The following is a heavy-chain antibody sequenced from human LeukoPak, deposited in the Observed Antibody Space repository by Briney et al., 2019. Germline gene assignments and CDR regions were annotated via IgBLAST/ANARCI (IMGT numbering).Heavy chain of an antibody. CDR2: IYTSGST. Sequence: PSETLCLTXAVSGGSTCSYYWSWIRPTAGKGLEWIGRIYTSGSTNYHPSLKSRVTMSVDTSKNQFSLKLSSVTAAHTAVYYCARENDAFDIGGQGTMVTVSS. V-gene: IGHV4-4*07. CDR3: ARENDAFDI. J-gene: IGHJ3*02. CDR1: GGSTCSYY.